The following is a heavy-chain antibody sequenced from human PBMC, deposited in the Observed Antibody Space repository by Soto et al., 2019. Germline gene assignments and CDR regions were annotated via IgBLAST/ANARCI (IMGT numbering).Heavy chain of an antibody. Sequence: GGSLRLSFAASGFTFSSYAMSWVRRAPGKGLEWIAIISCSSGSTYYAYSVKVRFTISRDNSKNTLYLHMHSLTAADTAVYYCAKNGCGGDSYSYVARXWFDHWGKGTL. J-gene: IGHJ5*02. V-gene: IGHV3-23*01. D-gene: IGHD2-21*02. CDR1: GFTFSSYA. CDR3: AKNGCGGDSYSYVARXWFDH. CDR2: ISCSSGST.